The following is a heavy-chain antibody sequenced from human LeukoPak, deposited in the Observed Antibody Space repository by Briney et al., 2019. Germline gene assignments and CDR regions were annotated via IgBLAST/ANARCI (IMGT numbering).Heavy chain of an antibody. V-gene: IGHV3-74*01. D-gene: IGHD2-15*01. CDR3: ARRSCFDGRCYGGFDY. CDR1: GFTFSRYW. Sequence: LPGGSLRLSCAASGFTFSRYWMHWVRQAPGKGLVWVSRVTSDGSNTLYADSVKGRFTISRDNAKNTLYLQLHSLTAEDTAVYFCARRSCFDGRCYGGFDYWGQGALVTVSS. CDR2: VTSDGSNT. J-gene: IGHJ4*02.